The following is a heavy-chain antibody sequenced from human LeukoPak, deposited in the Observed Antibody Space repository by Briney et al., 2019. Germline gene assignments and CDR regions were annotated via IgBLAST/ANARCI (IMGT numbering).Heavy chain of an antibody. J-gene: IGHJ4*02. Sequence: ASVKVSCKASGYTFTSYDFNWVRQATGQRPEWMGWTSPNSGDTGYAQKFQDRVTMTRNTSISTAYMELSSLRSDDTAVYYCARGPPNWGYDYWGPGTLVTVSS. CDR3: ARGPPNWGYDY. CDR1: GYTFTSYD. D-gene: IGHD7-27*01. CDR2: TSPNSGDT. V-gene: IGHV1-8*01.